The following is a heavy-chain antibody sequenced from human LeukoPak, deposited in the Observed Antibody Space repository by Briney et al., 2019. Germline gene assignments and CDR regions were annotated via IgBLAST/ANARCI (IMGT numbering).Heavy chain of an antibody. V-gene: IGHV3-30-3*01. CDR1: GFTFSSYA. J-gene: IGHJ3*02. CDR2: ISYDGSNK. D-gene: IGHD3-3*01. Sequence: GRSLRLSCAASGFTFSSYAMHWVRQAPGKGLEWVAVISYDGSNKYYADSVKGRFTISRDNAKNSLYLQMNSLRAEDTAVYYCARMYYDFWSGYYHDAFDIWGQGTMVTVSS. CDR3: ARMYYDFWSGYYHDAFDI.